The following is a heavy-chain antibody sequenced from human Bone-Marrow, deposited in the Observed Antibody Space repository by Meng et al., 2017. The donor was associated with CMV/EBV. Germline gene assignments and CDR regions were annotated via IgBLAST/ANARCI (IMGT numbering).Heavy chain of an antibody. CDR2: IYSGGST. V-gene: IGHV3-53*01. J-gene: IGHJ6*02. CDR3: ARDSRYDFWSGYYVGDYYYYYGMDV. D-gene: IGHD3-3*01. Sequence: RWVWQAPGKGLEWVSVIYSGGSTYYADSVKGRFTISRDNAKNSLYLQMNSLRVEETAVYYCARDSRYDFWSGYYVGDYYYYYGMDVWRQGTTVTVSS.